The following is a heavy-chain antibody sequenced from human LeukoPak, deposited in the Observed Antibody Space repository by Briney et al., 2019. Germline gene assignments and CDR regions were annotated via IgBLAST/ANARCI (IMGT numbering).Heavy chain of an antibody. CDR1: GGSISSGSYY. V-gene: IGHV4-61*02. CDR2: IYTSGST. D-gene: IGHD3-22*01. CDR3: ARAKYYYDSSGPWGAFDI. J-gene: IGHJ3*02. Sequence: SETLSLTCTVSGGSISSGSYYWSWIRQPAGKVLEWIGRIYTSGSTNYNPSLKSRVTISVDTSKNQFSLKLSSVTAADTAVYYCARAKYYYDSSGPWGAFDIWGQGTMVTVSS.